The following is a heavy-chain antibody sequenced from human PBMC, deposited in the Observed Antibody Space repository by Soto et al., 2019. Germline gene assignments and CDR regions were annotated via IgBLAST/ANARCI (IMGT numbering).Heavy chain of an antibody. CDR3: ARPEYSSSSYGMDV. J-gene: IGHJ6*02. V-gene: IGHV3-23*01. CDR1: GFTFSSYA. D-gene: IGHD6-6*01. CDR2: ISGSGGST. Sequence: AGSLRLSCAASGFTFSSYAMSWVRQAPGKGLEWVSAISGSGGSTYYADSVKGRFTISRDNSKNTLYLQMNSLRDEDTAVYYCARPEYSSSSYGMDVWGQGTTVTVSS.